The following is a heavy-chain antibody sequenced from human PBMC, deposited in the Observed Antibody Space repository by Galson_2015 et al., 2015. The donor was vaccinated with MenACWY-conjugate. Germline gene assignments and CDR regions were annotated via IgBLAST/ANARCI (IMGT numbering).Heavy chain of an antibody. CDR2: IDPVNSYT. V-gene: IGHV5-10-1*01. J-gene: IGHJ4*02. Sequence: QSGAEVKKPGESLRISCTVSGYSFTTYWINWVRQMPGKGLEWMGNIDPVNSYTNYNPSFRGHVTISADKSINTAYLQWSGLKASDTAMYYCARRSGYSSSWFFDYWGQGTLVTVSS. D-gene: IGHD6-13*01. CDR1: GYSFTTYW. CDR3: ARRSGYSSSWFFDY.